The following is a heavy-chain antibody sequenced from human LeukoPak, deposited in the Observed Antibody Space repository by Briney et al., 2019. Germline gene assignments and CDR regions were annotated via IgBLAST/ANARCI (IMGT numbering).Heavy chain of an antibody. V-gene: IGHV3-30*18. CDR1: GFTFSSYG. Sequence: GRSLRLSCAASGFTFSSYGMHWVRQAPGKGLEWVAVISYDGSNKYYADSVKGRFTISRDNSKNTLYLQMNSLRAEDTAVYYCAKGGFRIAARRWPYYFDYWGQGTLVTVSS. D-gene: IGHD6-6*01. CDR3: AKGGFRIAARRWPYYFDY. CDR2: ISYDGSNK. J-gene: IGHJ4*02.